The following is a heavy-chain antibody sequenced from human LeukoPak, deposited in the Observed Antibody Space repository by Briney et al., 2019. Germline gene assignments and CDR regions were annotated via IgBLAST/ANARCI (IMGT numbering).Heavy chain of an antibody. Sequence: SETLSLTCTVSGGSISSSSYYWGWIRQPPGKGLEWIGSIYYSGSTYYNPSLKSRVTISVDTSKNQFSLKLSSVTAADTAVYYCAREIRMYLSVDWFDPWGQGTLVTVSS. V-gene: IGHV4-39*07. J-gene: IGHJ5*02. CDR2: IYYSGST. D-gene: IGHD4-23*01. CDR3: AREIRMYLSVDWFDP. CDR1: GGSISSSSYY.